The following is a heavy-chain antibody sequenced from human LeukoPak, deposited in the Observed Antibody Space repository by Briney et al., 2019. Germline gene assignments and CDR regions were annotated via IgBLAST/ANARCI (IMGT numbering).Heavy chain of an antibody. Sequence: RGALRLPWSASGFNLNTHAMIWVRQAPRKRLEWVSAISGNGGTTYYADSVKGRFTISRDNSKSTLCLQMNSLRADDPAVYYCAKDRGYWGQGTLVTVSS. CDR2: ISGNGGTT. CDR3: AKDRGY. CDR1: GFNLNTHA. V-gene: IGHV3-23*01. J-gene: IGHJ4*02.